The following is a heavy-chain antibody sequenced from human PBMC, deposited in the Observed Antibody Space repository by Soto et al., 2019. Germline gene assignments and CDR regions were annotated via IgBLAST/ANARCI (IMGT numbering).Heavy chain of an antibody. CDR2: ISSSSSTI. CDR3: ARDGTYDFWSGYYLSVLDY. Sequence: PGGSLRLSCAASGFTFSSYSMNWVRQAPGKGLEWVSYISSSSSTIYYADSVKGRFTISRDNAKNSLYLQMNSLRAEDTAVYYCARDGTYDFWSGYYLSVLDYWGQGTLVTV. J-gene: IGHJ4*02. CDR1: GFTFSSYS. V-gene: IGHV3-48*01. D-gene: IGHD3-3*01.